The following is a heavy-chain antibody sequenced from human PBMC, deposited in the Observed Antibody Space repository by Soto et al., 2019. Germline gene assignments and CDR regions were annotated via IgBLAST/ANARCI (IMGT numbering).Heavy chain of an antibody. CDR1: GGTLSSYT. D-gene: IGHD3-22*01. CDR2: IIPMLGIA. Sequence: SVKVSCKASGGTLSSYTFSWVRQAPGQGLEWMGRIIPMLGIANYAQKFQGRVTITADKSTSTAYMELSSLRSEDTAVYYCARDGSSGLFDYWGQGTLVTVSS. CDR3: ARDGSSGLFDY. V-gene: IGHV1-69*04. J-gene: IGHJ4*02.